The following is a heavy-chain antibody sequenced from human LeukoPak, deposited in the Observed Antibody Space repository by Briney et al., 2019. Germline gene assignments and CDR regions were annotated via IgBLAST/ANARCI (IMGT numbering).Heavy chain of an antibody. D-gene: IGHD3-22*01. CDR2: IRYDGSNK. Sequence: GGSLRLSCAASGFIFRSYGMHWVRQAPGKGLEWVTFIRYDGSNKYYTDSVKGRFTISRDNSKNTLYLQMNSLRTEDTAVYYCAKDRAEYYYDSSGYYSNWGQGTLVTVSS. CDR3: AKDRAEYYYDSSGYYSN. V-gene: IGHV3-30*02. J-gene: IGHJ4*02. CDR1: GFIFRSYG.